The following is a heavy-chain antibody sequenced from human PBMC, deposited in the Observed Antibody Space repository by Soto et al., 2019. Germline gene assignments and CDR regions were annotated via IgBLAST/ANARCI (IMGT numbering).Heavy chain of an antibody. V-gene: IGHV2-5*02. CDR1: GFSLNTAGVG. D-gene: IGHD6-19*01. CDR2: IYWDDDK. CDR3: ARRRGGFGGGWTTPYFDY. Sequence: QITLKESGPTVVKPTQTLTLTCSLSGFSLNTAGVGVGWIRQPPGKALEWLAVIYWDDDKSWNPSLRDRLTINRDASDDQVVLTVNNMDPVDTGTYYCARRRGGFGGGWTTPYFDYWGQGTLVTVSS. J-gene: IGHJ4*02.